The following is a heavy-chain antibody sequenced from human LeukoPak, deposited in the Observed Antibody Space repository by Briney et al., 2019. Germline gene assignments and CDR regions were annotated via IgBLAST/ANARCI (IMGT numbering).Heavy chain of an antibody. CDR1: GFTFNKYA. CDR2: ISYDGSNK. Sequence: PGGSLRLSCAASGFTFNKYAMHWVRQAPGKGLEWVAVISYDGSNKYYADSVKGRFTISRDNSKNTLYLQMNSLRAEDTAVYYCAKDRGLGGRGWFDPWGQGTLVTVSS. D-gene: IGHD3-10*01. CDR3: AKDRGLGGRGWFDP. J-gene: IGHJ5*02. V-gene: IGHV3-30*04.